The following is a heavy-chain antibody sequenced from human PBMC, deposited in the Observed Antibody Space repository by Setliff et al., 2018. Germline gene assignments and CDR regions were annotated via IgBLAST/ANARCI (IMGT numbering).Heavy chain of an antibody. CDR1: GGSIISHY. D-gene: IGHD3-3*01. V-gene: IGHV4-59*08. CDR3: ARMSGFLYMDV. J-gene: IGHJ6*03. CDR2: IYYSGTT. Sequence: SETLSLTCTVSGGSIISHYWNWIRQTPGKGLEWIGYIYYSGTTNYNPSLKSRVTISVDTSKNQFSLKLSSVTAADTAVYYCARMSGFLYMDVWGKGTPVTAP.